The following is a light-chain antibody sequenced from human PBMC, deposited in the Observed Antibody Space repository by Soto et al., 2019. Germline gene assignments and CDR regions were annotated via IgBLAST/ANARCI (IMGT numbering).Light chain of an antibody. J-gene: IGKJ2*01. CDR3: QQYENLPYT. CDR1: QVINNY. Sequence: DIQMTQSASSLSASVGDRVTITCQAIQVINNYLNWYQQKPGKAPKLLIYDISTLEIGVPSRFSGSGSGTDFTFTITGLQPEDIATYYCQQYENLPYTFGQGTKLEI. CDR2: DIS. V-gene: IGKV1-33*01.